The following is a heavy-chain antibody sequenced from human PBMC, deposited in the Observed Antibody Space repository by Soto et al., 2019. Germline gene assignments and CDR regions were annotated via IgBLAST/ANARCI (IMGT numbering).Heavy chain of an antibody. J-gene: IGHJ6*03. CDR3: ARRARPDFYYMDV. D-gene: IGHD6-6*01. CDR2: SSSNGVGT. Sequence: EVQLAESGGCLAQPGGSLRLSCAASGFTLSGYAMDWVRQAPGKGLEYVSGSSSNGVGTYYANSVQGRFTISRDNSKNTVYLQMGSLRPEDMAVYYCARRARPDFYYMDVWGKGTTVTVSS. V-gene: IGHV3-64*01. CDR1: GFTLSGYA.